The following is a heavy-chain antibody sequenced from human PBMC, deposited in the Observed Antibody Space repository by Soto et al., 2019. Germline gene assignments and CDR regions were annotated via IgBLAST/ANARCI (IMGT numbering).Heavy chain of an antibody. D-gene: IGHD2-2*01. V-gene: IGHV4-31*03. J-gene: IGHJ4*02. Sequence: SETLSLTCTVSGGSISSGGYYWSWIRQHPGKGLEWIGYIYYSGSTYYNPSLKSRVTISVDTFKNQFSLKLSSVTAADTAVYYCARETYCSSTSCYADYWGQGTLVTVSS. CDR2: IYYSGST. CDR3: ARETYCSSTSCYADY. CDR1: GGSISSGGYY.